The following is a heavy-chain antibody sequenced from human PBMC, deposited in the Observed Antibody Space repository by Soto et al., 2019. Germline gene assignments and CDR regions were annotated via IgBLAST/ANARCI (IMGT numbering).Heavy chain of an antibody. J-gene: IGHJ4*02. Sequence: SETLSLTCAVSGASISNQSYYWGWIRQPPGMGLEWIGSMYYSVSTYYNPSLKSRVTISVDTSKNQFSLKLVSVTAADTAVYYFMSRVTVSGVVIPYWGPGALVTVSS. CDR3: MSRVTVSGVVIPY. V-gene: IGHV4-39*01. CDR2: MYYSVST. CDR1: GASISNQSYY. D-gene: IGHD3-3*01.